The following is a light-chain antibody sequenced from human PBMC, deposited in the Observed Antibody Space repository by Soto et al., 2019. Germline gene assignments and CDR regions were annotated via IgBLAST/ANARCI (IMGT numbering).Light chain of an antibody. V-gene: IGKV1-5*03. J-gene: IGKJ1*01. CDR1: QTISTW. CDR3: HQYNNFWT. Sequence: DIQMTQSPSTLSASVGDRVTITCRASQTISTWLAWYQQRPGKAPNLPIYKASTLQSGVPSRFSGSGSGTEFTLTISGLQPDDFATYYCHQYNNFWTFGQGTKVEIK. CDR2: KAS.